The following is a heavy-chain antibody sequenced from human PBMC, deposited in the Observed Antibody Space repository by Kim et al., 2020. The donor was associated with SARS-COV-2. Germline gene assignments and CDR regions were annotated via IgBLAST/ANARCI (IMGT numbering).Heavy chain of an antibody. CDR3: ARRLEPYYDILTGYSPPNGAFDI. CDR1: GGSISSSSYY. Sequence: SETLSLTCTVSGGSISSSSYYWGWIRQPPGKGLEWIGSIYYSGSTYYNPSLKSRVTISVDTSKNQFSLKLSSVTAADTAVYYCARRLEPYYDILTGYSPPNGAFDIWGQGTMVTVSS. D-gene: IGHD3-9*01. CDR2: IYYSGST. J-gene: IGHJ3*02. V-gene: IGHV4-39*01.